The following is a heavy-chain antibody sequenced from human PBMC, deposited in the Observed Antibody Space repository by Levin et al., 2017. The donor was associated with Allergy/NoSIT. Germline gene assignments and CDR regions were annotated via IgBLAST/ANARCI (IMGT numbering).Heavy chain of an antibody. Sequence: PGESLKISCKASGGTFSSYAISWVRQAPGQGLEWMGGIIPIFGTANYAQKFQGRVTITADESTSTAYMELSSLRSEDTAVYYCARGDYGDYDVGDYWGQGTLVTVSS. CDR1: GGTFSSYA. J-gene: IGHJ4*02. D-gene: IGHD4-17*01. CDR3: ARGDYGDYDVGDY. CDR2: IIPIFGTA. V-gene: IGHV1-69*01.